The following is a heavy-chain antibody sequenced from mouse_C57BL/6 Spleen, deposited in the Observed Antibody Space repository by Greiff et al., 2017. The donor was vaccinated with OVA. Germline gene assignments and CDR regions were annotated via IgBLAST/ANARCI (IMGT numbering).Heavy chain of an antibody. Sequence: DVHLVESGPGLVKPSQSLSLTCSVTGYSITSGYYWNWIRQFPGNKLEWMGYISYDGSNNYNPSLKNRISITRDTSKNQFFLKLNSVTTEDTATYYCARRDYGSSYFAYWGQGTLVTVSA. CDR3: ARRDYGSSYFAY. D-gene: IGHD1-1*01. J-gene: IGHJ3*01. V-gene: IGHV3-6*01. CDR2: ISYDGSN. CDR1: GYSITSGYY.